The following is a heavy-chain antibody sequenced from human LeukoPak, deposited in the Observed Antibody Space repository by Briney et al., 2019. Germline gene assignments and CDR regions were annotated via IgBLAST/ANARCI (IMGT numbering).Heavy chain of an antibody. CDR3: ARHGSDRVPENWFDP. Sequence: PSETLSLTCTVSGGSISSGDYSWSWIRQPPGKGLEWIGYIYYSGSTNYNPSLKSRVTISVDTSKNQFSLKLSSVTAADTAVYYCARHGSDRVPENWFDPWGQGTLVTVSS. CDR1: GGSISSGDYS. CDR2: IYYSGST. V-gene: IGHV4-30-4*01. J-gene: IGHJ5*02. D-gene: IGHD5-12*01.